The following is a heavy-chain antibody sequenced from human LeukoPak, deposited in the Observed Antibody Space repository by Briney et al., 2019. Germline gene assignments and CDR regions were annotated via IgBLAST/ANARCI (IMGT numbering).Heavy chain of an antibody. CDR3: TVTWQSVIVVHD. Sequence: PGGSLRLSCAASGFTFHDYAMYWVRQAPGKGLERVGFIRSKAYGGTTEYAASVKGRFTISRDDSKSIAYLQMNSLKTEDTAVYYCTVTWQSVIVVHDWGQGTLVTVSS. CDR1: GFTFHDYA. V-gene: IGHV3-49*04. J-gene: IGHJ4*02. CDR2: IRSKAYGGTT. D-gene: IGHD3-22*01.